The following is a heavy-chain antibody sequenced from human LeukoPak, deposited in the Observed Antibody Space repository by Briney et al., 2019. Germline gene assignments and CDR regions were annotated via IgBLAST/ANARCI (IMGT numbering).Heavy chain of an antibody. CDR2: ISSDGNNT. D-gene: IGHD3-10*01. J-gene: IGHJ4*02. V-gene: IGHV3-74*01. CDR3: VRDSFDPDITKIRGIIPFDY. CDR1: GFTFSTYW. Sequence: PGGSLRLSCAASGFTFSTYWMHWVRHAPGKGLVWVSRISSDGNNTRYADSVKGRFTISRDNAKNTLYLQMDMMRADDAAVYDCVRDSFDPDITKIRGIIPFDYWGQGTLVTVSS.